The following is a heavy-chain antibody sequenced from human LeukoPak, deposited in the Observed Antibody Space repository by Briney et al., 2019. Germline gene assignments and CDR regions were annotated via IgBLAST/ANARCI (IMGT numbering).Heavy chain of an antibody. Sequence: ASVKVSFTASGYTFTVYYIHWVRQAPGQGGEWMGSINPNSGDTNYAQKFQGRVTMTRDTTISTTYMELSRLRSDDTAVYYCARDQYCSGGNCYPYFYYWGQGTLVTVSS. CDR2: INPNSGDT. D-gene: IGHD2-15*01. CDR1: GYTFTVYY. V-gene: IGHV1-2*02. J-gene: IGHJ4*02. CDR3: ARDQYCSGGNCYPYFYY.